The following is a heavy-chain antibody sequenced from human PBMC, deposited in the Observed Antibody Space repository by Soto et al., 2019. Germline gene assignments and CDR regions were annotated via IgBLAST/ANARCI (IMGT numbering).Heavy chain of an antibody. CDR1: GGSISSYY. CDR3: ARGVVAGTDDAFDI. Sequence: QVQLQESGPGLVKPSETLSLTCTVSGGSISSYYWSWIRQPPGKGLEWIGYIYYSGSTNYNPSLKSRVTISVDTSKNQFSLKLSSVTAADTAVYYCARGVVAGTDDAFDIWGQGTMVTVSS. D-gene: IGHD6-19*01. CDR2: IYYSGST. V-gene: IGHV4-59*01. J-gene: IGHJ3*02.